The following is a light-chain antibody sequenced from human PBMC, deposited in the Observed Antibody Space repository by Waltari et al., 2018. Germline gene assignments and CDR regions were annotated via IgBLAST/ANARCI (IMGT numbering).Light chain of an antibody. CDR1: SGSIGNYY. Sequence: NFVLAQPHSMSESPGKTITISCTRSSGSIGNYYVQWYQTRPGSAPTTLIYNEDQRPSWVPVSFSGSIDVSSNSASLTISGLRTEDEADYYCQSYDNTNFVAFGGGTKVTVL. CDR2: NED. CDR3: QSYDNTNFVA. J-gene: IGLJ2*01. V-gene: IGLV6-57*04.